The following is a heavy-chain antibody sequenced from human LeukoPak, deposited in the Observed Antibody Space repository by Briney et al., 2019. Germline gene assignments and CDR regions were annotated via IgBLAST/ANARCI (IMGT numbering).Heavy chain of an antibody. CDR3: AKSYFDYSTYYSYYFTL. D-gene: IGHD4-11*01. Sequence: PSETLSLTCTVSGGSISGGYWSWIRQPPGRGLEWIGYVYTSGSTNYNPSLKSRVTISVDTSKSPFALKLSSVTAADTAVYYCAKSYFDYSTYYSYYFTLWGQGALVTVSS. J-gene: IGHJ4*02. CDR1: GGSISGGY. CDR2: VYTSGST. V-gene: IGHV4-4*09.